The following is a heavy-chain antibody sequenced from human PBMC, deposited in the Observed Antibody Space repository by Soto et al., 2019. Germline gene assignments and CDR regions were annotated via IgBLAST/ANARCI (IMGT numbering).Heavy chain of an antibody. CDR2: IYPGDSDT. D-gene: IGHD6-19*01. CDR3: ARLDATPSLWLVQSWYYFDY. CDR1: GYSFTSYW. V-gene: IGHV5-51*01. J-gene: IGHJ4*02. Sequence: PGESLKISCKGSGYSFTSYWIGWVRQMPGKGLEWMGIIYPGDSDTRYSPSFQGQVTISADKSISTAYLQWSSLKASDTAMYYCARLDATPSLWLVQSWYYFDYWGQGTLVTVSS.